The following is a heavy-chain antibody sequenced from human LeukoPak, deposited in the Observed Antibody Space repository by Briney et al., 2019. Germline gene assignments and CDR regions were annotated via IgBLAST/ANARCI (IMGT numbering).Heavy chain of an antibody. CDR3: ARVPPDILTDNPPKTSDY. CDR1: GYTFTGYY. D-gene: IGHD3-9*01. J-gene: IGHJ4*02. Sequence: ASVKVSCKASGYTFTGYYMHWVRQAPGQGLEWMGWINPNSGGTNYAQKFQGRVTMTRDTSISTAYMELSRLRSDDTAVYYCARVPPDILTDNPPKTSDYWGQGTLVTVSS. V-gene: IGHV1-2*02. CDR2: INPNSGGT.